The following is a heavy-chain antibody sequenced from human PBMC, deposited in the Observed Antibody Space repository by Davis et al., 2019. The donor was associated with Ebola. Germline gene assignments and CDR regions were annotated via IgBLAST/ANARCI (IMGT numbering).Heavy chain of an antibody. V-gene: IGHV3-7*03. J-gene: IGHJ4*02. CDR2: IKQDGSEK. Sequence: PGGSLRLSCAASGFTFSSYAMHWVRQAPGKGLEWVANIKQDGSEKYYVDSVKGRFTISRDNAKNSLYLQMNSLRAEDTAVYYCASLTLYGSGSYPFDYWGQGTLVTVSS. CDR1: GFTFSSYA. D-gene: IGHD3-10*01. CDR3: ASLTLYGSGSYPFDY.